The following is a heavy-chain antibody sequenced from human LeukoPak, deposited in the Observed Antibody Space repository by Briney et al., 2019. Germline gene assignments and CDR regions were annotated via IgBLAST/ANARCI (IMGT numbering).Heavy chain of an antibody. Sequence: PGGSLRLSCAASGFTVSSSSMNWVRLGPGKGLEWVSVISSDGNTYYADSVKGRFTISRDNSRNTLSLQMHGLRADDTAVYYCARGPEQFYQPRPWGPRRKNFYYYGMDVWGQGTTVTVSS. D-gene: IGHD2-2*01. CDR3: ARGPEQFYQPRPWGPRRKNFYYYGMDV. V-gene: IGHV3-66*01. CDR1: GFTVSSSS. J-gene: IGHJ6*02. CDR2: ISSDGNT.